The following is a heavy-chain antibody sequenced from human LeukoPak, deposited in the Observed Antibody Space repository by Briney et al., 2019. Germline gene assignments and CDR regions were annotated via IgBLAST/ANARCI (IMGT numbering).Heavy chain of an antibody. V-gene: IGHV3-74*01. Sequence: GGSLRLSCAASGFTLGISWMHWVRQAPGKGLVWVSRFKSDGSSTSYADSVKGRFTISRDNANNTLYLQMSSLSPEDTAVYYCAKSDWFDPWGQGTLVTVSS. CDR3: AKSDWFDP. J-gene: IGHJ5*02. CDR2: FKSDGSST. CDR1: GFTLGISW.